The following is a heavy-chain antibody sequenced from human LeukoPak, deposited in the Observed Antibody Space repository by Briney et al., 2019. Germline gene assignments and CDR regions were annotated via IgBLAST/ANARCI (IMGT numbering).Heavy chain of an antibody. D-gene: IGHD3-10*01. Sequence: PSETLSLTCTVSGGSISSYYWSWIRQPPGKGLEWIGYIYYSGSTNYNPSLKSRVTISVDTSKNQFSLKLSSVTAADTAVYYCARASQGITMVRGVIRGHNWFDPWGQGTLVTVSS. J-gene: IGHJ5*02. CDR3: ARASQGITMVRGVIRGHNWFDP. CDR1: GGSISSYY. CDR2: IYYSGST. V-gene: IGHV4-59*01.